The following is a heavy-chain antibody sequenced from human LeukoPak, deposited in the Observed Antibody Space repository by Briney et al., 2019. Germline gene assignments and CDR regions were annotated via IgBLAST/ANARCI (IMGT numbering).Heavy chain of an antibody. CDR2: FDPEDGET. Sequence: GPVKVSCKASGYTLNELSIHWVRQAPGKGLEWMGGFDPEDGETIYAQKFRGRLTKTEDTSTDTAYMELSSLRSDDTADYYCTTDLDYWGQGSLVTVSS. V-gene: IGHV1-24*01. CDR1: GYTLNELS. J-gene: IGHJ4*02. CDR3: TTDLDY.